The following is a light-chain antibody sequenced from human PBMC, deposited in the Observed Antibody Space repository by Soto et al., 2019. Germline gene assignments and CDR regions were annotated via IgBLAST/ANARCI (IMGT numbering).Light chain of an antibody. CDR2: EAS. V-gene: IGKV3D-20*02. J-gene: IGKJ1*01. Sequence: DIVLTQSPGTLSLSPGERATLSCRASQTVSSTYVAWYQQKPGQTPNLLIYEASTRATGIPDRFSGSGSGTDYTLTIDRLEPEDFAVYYCQQRSNWPTFGQGTKV. CDR3: QQRSNWPT. CDR1: QTVSSTY.